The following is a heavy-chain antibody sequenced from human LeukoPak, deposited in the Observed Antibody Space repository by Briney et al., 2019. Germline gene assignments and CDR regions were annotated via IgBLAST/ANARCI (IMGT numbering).Heavy chain of an antibody. CDR1: RFTFTAAW. V-gene: IGHV3-15*01. CDR3: TSVGHGEYYFDN. Sequence: PGGSLRLSCAVSRFTFTAAWMSWVRQAPGKGLEWVGRIKSKSDGGTTDYAAPVKGRFTISRDDSKTTLYLQMNSLKTEDTAVYFCTSVGHGEYYFDNWGQGTLVTVSS. J-gene: IGHJ4*02. D-gene: IGHD4-17*01. CDR2: IKSKSDGGTT.